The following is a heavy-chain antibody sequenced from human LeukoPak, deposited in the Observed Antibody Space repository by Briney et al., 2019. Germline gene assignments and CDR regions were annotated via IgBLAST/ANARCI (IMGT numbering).Heavy chain of an antibody. Sequence: GGSLRLSCAASGFTLSNYWMHWVRQAPGKGLVWVSRINSDGGTTTYADSVKGRFTISRDNAKNTLYLQMNSLRAEDTAVYYCARARNDYDSSGFSALDLWGQGTLVTVSS. CDR2: INSDGGTT. V-gene: IGHV3-74*01. J-gene: IGHJ5*02. CDR3: ARARNDYDSSGFSALDL. CDR1: GFTLSNYW. D-gene: IGHD3-22*01.